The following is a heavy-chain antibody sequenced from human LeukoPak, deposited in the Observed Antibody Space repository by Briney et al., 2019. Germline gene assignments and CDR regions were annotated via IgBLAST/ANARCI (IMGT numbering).Heavy chain of an antibody. D-gene: IGHD1-1*01. Sequence: PSETLSLTCTVSGDSISSYYWSWIRQPPGKGPEWIGYIYDSGSTNYNPSLKSRVTISLDTSKNQFSLKLRSVSAADTALYYCARGNPVATTGTKGGWFDPWGQGTLVTVSS. J-gene: IGHJ5*02. V-gene: IGHV4-59*01. CDR2: IYDSGST. CDR1: GDSISSYY. CDR3: ARGNPVATTGTKGGWFDP.